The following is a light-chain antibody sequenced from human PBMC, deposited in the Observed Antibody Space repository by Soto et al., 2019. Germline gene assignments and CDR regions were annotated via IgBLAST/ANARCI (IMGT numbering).Light chain of an antibody. CDR1: QDVSTW. CDR2: AAS. CDR3: QQSNNFPWT. V-gene: IGKV1-12*02. Sequence: DIQMTQSPSSVSASVGDRVTITCRANQDVSTWLAWYQQKPGKAPKLLIYAASSLHSGVPSRFSGRGSGTEFTLTINSLQPGDFAVYYRQQSNNFPWTFGQGTKVEVK. J-gene: IGKJ1*01.